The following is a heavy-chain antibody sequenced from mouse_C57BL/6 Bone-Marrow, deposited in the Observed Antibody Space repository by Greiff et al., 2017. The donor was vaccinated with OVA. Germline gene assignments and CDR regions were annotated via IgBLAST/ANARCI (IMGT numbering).Heavy chain of an antibody. J-gene: IGHJ4*01. V-gene: IGHV14-3*01. CDR3: ARDYYGSSLSMDY. CDR1: GFNIKNTY. D-gene: IGHD1-1*01. CDR2: IDPANGNT. Sequence: VQLQQSVAELVRPGASVKLSCTASGFNIKNTYMHWVKQRPEQGLEWIGRIDPANGNTKYAPKFQGKATLTADTSSTTAYLQLSSLTSEDTAIYYCARDYYGSSLSMDYWGQGTSVTVSS.